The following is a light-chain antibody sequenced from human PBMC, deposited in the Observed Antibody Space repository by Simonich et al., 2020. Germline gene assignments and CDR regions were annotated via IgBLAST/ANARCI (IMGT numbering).Light chain of an antibody. CDR1: SSDVGGYNY. J-gene: IGLJ2*01. CDR3: SSYTSSSTLVV. Sequence: QSALTQPASVSGSPGQSITISCTGTSSDVGGYNYVSWYQQHPGKAPKPMIYDVSNRPSVVSNRFSGAKSGNTASLTISGLQAEDEADYYCSSYTSSSTLVVFGGGTKLTVL. CDR2: DVS. V-gene: IGLV2-14*03.